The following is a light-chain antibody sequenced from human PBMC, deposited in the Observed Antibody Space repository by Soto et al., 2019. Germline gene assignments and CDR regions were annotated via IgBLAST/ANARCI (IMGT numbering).Light chain of an antibody. J-gene: IGLJ1*01. Sequence: QSALAQPASVSGSPGQSITISCTGTSRDVGGYNYVSWYQQHPGKAPKLMIYKVSNRPSGVSNRFSGSKSGNTASLTISGLQAQDEADFYCSSYTGSSTLYVFGLGPRSPS. CDR3: SSYTGSSTLYV. V-gene: IGLV2-14*01. CDR1: SRDVGGYNY. CDR2: KVS.